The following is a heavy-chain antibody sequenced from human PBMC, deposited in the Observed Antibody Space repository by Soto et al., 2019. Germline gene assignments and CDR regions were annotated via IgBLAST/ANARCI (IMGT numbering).Heavy chain of an antibody. CDR1: GYTFTDYD. CDR3: AREGDGYNFDY. CDR2: INPNSGGT. Sequence: GASVQVSCKASGYTFTDYDMHWVRQAPGQGLEWLGWINPNSGGTNYAQKFQGWVTMTSDTSTSTAYMELSRLRSDDTAVYYCAREGDGYNFDYWGQGTLVTVSS. D-gene: IGHD5-12*01. J-gene: IGHJ4*02. V-gene: IGHV1-2*04.